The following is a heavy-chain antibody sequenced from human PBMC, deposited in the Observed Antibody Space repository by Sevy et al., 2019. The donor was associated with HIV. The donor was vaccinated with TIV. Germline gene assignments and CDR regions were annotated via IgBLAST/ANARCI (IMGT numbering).Heavy chain of an antibody. CDR2: ISGSGGST. J-gene: IGHJ4*02. CDR1: AFTFSSYV. Sequence: GGFLRLSCGASAFTFSSYVISWVRQAPGKGLEWVSTISGSGGSTYYADSVKGRFTISRDNFKNTVYLQMDSLRAEDTAVYYCAKEEVAGYNWGQGTLVTVSS. CDR3: AKEEVAGYN. D-gene: IGHD6-19*01. V-gene: IGHV3-23*01.